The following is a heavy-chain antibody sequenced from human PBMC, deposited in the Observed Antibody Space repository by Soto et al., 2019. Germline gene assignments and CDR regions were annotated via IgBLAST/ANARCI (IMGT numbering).Heavy chain of an antibody. CDR1: GGSISSSSYY. V-gene: IGHV4-39*01. CDR3: AKHNGNYGSGSWDY. J-gene: IGHJ4*02. D-gene: IGHD3-10*01. CDR2: IFYSGRT. Sequence: QLQLQESGPGLVKPSETLSLTCTVSGGSISSSSYYWGWIRQPPGQGLEWIGSIFYSGRTYYNPPLKSRVTISVDTSTNQLSLKLSSVTAADTAVYYCAKHNGNYGSGSWDYWGQGTLVTVSS.